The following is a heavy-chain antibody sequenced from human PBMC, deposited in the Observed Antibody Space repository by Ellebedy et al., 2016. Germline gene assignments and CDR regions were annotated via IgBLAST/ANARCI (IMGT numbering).Heavy chain of an antibody. CDR1: GFTFNIAG. J-gene: IGHJ4*02. CDR3: TRDSSEWSRDY. V-gene: IGHV3-21*06. D-gene: IGHD6-19*01. CDR2: IVNSGRET. Sequence: GESLKISXAASGFTFNIAGMTWVRQAPGKGLEWVATIVNSGRETYYADPLRGRFTISRDNAMNSVYLQMDSLTVEDTAVYYCTRDSSEWSRDYWGQGTLVTVSS.